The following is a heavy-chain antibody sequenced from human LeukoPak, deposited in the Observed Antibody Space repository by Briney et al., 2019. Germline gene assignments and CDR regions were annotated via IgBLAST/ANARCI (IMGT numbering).Heavy chain of an antibody. D-gene: IGHD3-9*01. CDR2: ISGRSGST. Sequence: GASLRLSWAAAGFIFSNYAMYWVRPAPGKGLEWVSAISGRSGSTYYADSVKGQFTIFRDSSKNTLYLQMNTLRADDTAVYYCAKWGDYDVLTGYYASDFWGQGTLVTVSS. CDR3: AKWGDYDVLTGYYASDF. V-gene: IGHV3-23*01. J-gene: IGHJ4*02. CDR1: GFIFSNYA.